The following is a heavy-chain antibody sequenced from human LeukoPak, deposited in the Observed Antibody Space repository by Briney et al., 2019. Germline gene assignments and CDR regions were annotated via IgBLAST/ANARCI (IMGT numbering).Heavy chain of an antibody. CDR1: GFTFNSYG. CDR2: TRDDGRDE. CDR3: AKDLAASGTRWFDP. Sequence: GGSLRLSCTASGFTFNSYGMHWVRQAPGKGLEGVAFTRDDGRDEYYADSVKGRFTISRDNSKNMLYLQMNSLRVDDTAMYYCAKDLAASGTRWFDPWGQGTLVTVSS. J-gene: IGHJ5*02. D-gene: IGHD6-13*01. V-gene: IGHV3-30*02.